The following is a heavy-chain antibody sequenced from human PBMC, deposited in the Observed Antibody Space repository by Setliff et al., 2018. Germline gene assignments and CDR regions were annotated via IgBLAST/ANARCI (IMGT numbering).Heavy chain of an antibody. CDR2: IYYSGST. CDR1: GGSISSYY. J-gene: IGHJ4*02. V-gene: IGHV4-39*07. D-gene: IGHD1-1*01. CDR3: ARVRNTQNGFFDY. Sequence: SETLSLTCTVSGGSISSYYWGWIRQPPGKGLEWIGSIYYSGSTYYNPSLKSRVTISVDTSKNQFSLRLTSVTAADTAIYYCARVRNTQNGFFDYWSQGTLVTVSS.